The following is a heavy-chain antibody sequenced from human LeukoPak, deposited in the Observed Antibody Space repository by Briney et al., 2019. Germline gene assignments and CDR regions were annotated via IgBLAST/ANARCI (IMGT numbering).Heavy chain of an antibody. Sequence: SETLSLTCTVSGGSISSYYWSWIRQPPGKGLEWIGYIYYSGTTNYNPSLKSRVTISVDTSKNQFSLKLSSVTAADTAVYYCARVSWFPGTSYYYMDVWGKGTTVTVSS. CDR1: GGSISSYY. CDR3: ARVSWFPGTSYYYMDV. CDR2: IYYSGTT. J-gene: IGHJ6*03. V-gene: IGHV4-59*01. D-gene: IGHD1-1*01.